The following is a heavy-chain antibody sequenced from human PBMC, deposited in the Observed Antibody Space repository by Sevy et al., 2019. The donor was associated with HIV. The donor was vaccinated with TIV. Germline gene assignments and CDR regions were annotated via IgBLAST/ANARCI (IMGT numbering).Heavy chain of an antibody. CDR3: ACIVGATHYYFDY. V-gene: IGHV3-21*01. CDR2: LSSSSSYI. CDR1: GFTFSSYS. Sequence: GGSLRLSCAASGFTFSSYSMNWVRQAPGKGLEWVSSLSSSSSYIFYADSVKGRFTISRVNAKNSLYLQMNSLRAEDTAVYYCACIVGATHYYFDYLGQGTLVTVSS. J-gene: IGHJ4*02. D-gene: IGHD1-26*01.